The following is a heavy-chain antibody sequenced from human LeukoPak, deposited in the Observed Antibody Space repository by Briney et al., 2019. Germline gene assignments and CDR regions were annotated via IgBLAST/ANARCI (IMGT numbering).Heavy chain of an antibody. CDR1: GFTFSSYS. CDR2: ISSSSSYI. V-gene: IGHV3-21*01. J-gene: IGHJ3*02. CDR3: AREDNGSGSYYDNAFDI. Sequence: GGSLRLSCAASGFTFSSYSMNWVRQAPGKGLEWVSSISSSSSYIYYADSVKGRFTISRDNAKNSLYLQMNSLRAEDTAVYYCAREDNGSGSYYDNAFDIWGQGTMVTVSS. D-gene: IGHD3-10*01.